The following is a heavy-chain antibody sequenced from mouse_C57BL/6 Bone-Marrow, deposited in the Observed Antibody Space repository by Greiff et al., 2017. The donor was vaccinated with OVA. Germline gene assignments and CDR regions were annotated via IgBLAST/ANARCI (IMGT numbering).Heavy chain of an antibody. CDR1: GYTFTSYG. CDR3: ARDGQLRPWFAY. V-gene: IGHV1-81*01. CDR2: IYPRSGNT. Sequence: QVTLKVSGAELARPGASVKLSCKASGYTFTSYGISWVKQRTGQGLEWIGEIYPRSGNTYYNEKFKGKATLTADKSSSTAYMELRSLTSEDSAVYFCARDGQLRPWFAYWGQGTLVTVSA. D-gene: IGHD3-2*02. J-gene: IGHJ3*01.